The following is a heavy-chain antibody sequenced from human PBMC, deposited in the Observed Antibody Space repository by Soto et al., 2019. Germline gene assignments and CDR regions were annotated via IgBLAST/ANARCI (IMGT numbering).Heavy chain of an antibody. J-gene: IGHJ5*02. CDR2: IYYSGST. V-gene: IGHV4-31*03. D-gene: IGHD2-15*01. CDR3: ARAGCSGGSCYLGGWFDP. CDR1: GGSITSGGYY. Sequence: SETLSLTCTVSGGSITSGGYYWSWIRQHPGKGLEWIGYIYYSGSTYYNPSIKSRVTISVDTSKNQFSLKLSSVTAADTAVYYCARAGCSGGSCYLGGWFDPWGQGTLVTVSS.